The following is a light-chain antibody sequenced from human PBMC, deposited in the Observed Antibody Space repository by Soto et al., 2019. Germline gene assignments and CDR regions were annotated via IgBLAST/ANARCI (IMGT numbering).Light chain of an antibody. CDR2: GAS. V-gene: IGKV3-20*01. CDR1: QSVSSSY. J-gene: IGKJ1*01. CDR3: QQYGSSLTWT. Sequence: EIALTQSPSALSLSPGERATLSCRSSQSVSSSYLAWYQQKPGQAPRLIIYGASSRATGIPDRFSGSGSGTDFTLTISRLEPEDFAVYYCQQYGSSLTWTFGQGTKVDIK.